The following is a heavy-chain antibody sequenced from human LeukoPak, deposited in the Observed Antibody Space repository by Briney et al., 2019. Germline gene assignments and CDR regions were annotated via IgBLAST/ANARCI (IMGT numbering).Heavy chain of an antibody. V-gene: IGHV1-46*01. CDR2: IYPRDGST. CDR1: GYTITSNY. Sequence: ASVKVSCKASGYTITSNYIHWVRQAPGQGLEWMGMIYPRDGSTSYAQKFQGRVTVTRDTSTSTVHMELSGLRSEDTAVYYCARDQEGFDYWGQGTLVTVSS. CDR3: ARDQEGFDY. J-gene: IGHJ4*02.